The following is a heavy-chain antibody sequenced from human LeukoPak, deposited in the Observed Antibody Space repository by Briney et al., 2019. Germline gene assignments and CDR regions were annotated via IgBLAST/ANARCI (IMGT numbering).Heavy chain of an antibody. J-gene: IGHJ4*02. D-gene: IGHD2-15*01. CDR2: ISWSSADI. CDR1: GFTFDDYA. Sequence: GGFLRLSCAASGFTFDDYAMHWARQAPGKGLEWVSSISWSSADIGYADSVKGRFTISRDNAKNSLYLQMNSLRAQDTAFYYCAKSAVPVAATRLFDYWGQGTLVTVSA. V-gene: IGHV3-9*01. CDR3: AKSAVPVAATRLFDY.